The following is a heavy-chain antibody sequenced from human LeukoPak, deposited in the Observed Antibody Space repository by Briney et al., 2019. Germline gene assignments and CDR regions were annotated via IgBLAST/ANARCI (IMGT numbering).Heavy chain of an antibody. CDR3: AKVHYDSSGYYLYYFDY. V-gene: IGHV3-23*01. D-gene: IGHD3-22*01. CDR2: ISGSGGST. J-gene: IGHJ4*02. Sequence: QTGGSLRLSCTASGFTFGDYAMSWVRQAPGKGLEWVSAISGSGGSTYYADSVKGRFTISRDNSKNTLYLQMNSLRAEDTAVYYCAKVHYDSSGYYLYYFDYWGQGTLVTVSS. CDR1: GFTFGDYA.